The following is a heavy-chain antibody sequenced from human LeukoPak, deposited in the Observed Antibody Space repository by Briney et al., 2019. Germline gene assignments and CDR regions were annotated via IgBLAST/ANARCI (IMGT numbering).Heavy chain of an antibody. CDR2: ISGSGGST. V-gene: IGHV3-23*01. CDR1: GFTFSSYA. J-gene: IGHJ3*02. Sequence: GGSLRLSCAASGFTFSSYAMSWVRQAPGKGLEWVSAISGSGGSTYYADSVKGRFTISRDNSKNTLYLQMNSLRAEDTAVYYCARARYSSSWYRRDAFDIWGQGTMVTVSS. CDR3: ARARYSSSWYRRDAFDI. D-gene: IGHD6-13*01.